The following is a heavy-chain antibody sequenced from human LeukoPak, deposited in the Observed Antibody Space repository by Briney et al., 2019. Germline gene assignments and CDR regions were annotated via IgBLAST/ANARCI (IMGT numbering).Heavy chain of an antibody. J-gene: IGHJ5*02. CDR3: ARGASNPLGYSSGWYYWFDP. CDR1: GYTFTNYG. V-gene: IGHV1-18*01. CDR2: ISAYNGKT. D-gene: IGHD6-19*01. Sequence: ASVKVSCKASGYTFTNYGINWVRQAPGQGLEWMGWISAYNGKTNYAQKLQGRVTMTTDTSTSTAYMELRSLRSDDTAVYYCARGASNPLGYSSGWYYWFDPWGQGTLVTVSS.